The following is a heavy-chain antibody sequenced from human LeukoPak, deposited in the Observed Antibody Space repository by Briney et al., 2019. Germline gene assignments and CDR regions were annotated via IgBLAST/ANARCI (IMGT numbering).Heavy chain of an antibody. V-gene: IGHV3-9*01. CDR3: AKARTPVVGATYFDY. Sequence: PGGSLSLSCAASGLTFEDYAMHWVRHAPGKALEGVSGNSWNSGSIGYADSVKGRFTISRDNAKTSLYLQMNSLRAEDTALYYCAKARTPVVGATYFDYSGQGTLVTVSS. CDR2: NSWNSGSI. J-gene: IGHJ4*02. D-gene: IGHD1-26*01. CDR1: GLTFEDYA.